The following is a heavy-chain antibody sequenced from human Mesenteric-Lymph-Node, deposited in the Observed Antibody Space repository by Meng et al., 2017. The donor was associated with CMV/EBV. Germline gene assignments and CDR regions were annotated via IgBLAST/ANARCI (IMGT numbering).Heavy chain of an antibody. J-gene: IGHJ5*02. Sequence: CPVSGDSISTGLYYWNWIRQHPGKGLEWIGHIYYTGKTYYNPSLKGRLTLAIDTSKNQFSLTLASVTAADTAVYFCARQLLPGWFGPWGQGILVTSPQ. V-gene: IGHV4-31*03. CDR3: ARQLLPGWFGP. CDR1: GDSISTGLYY. CDR2: IYYTGKT. D-gene: IGHD1-1*01.